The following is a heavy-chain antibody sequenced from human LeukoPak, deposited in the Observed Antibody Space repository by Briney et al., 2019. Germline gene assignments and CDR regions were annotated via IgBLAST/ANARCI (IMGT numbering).Heavy chain of an antibody. CDR2: IYYSGST. Sequence: SETLSLTCTISGGSISSSRYYWGWIRQPPGKGLEWIGSIYYSGSTYYNPSLKSRVTISVDTSKNQFSLKMSSVTAADTAVYYCARLSLSNTQDYWGQGTLVTVSS. J-gene: IGHJ4*02. CDR3: ARLSLSNTQDY. D-gene: IGHD2/OR15-2a*01. V-gene: IGHV4-39*01. CDR1: GGSISSSRYY.